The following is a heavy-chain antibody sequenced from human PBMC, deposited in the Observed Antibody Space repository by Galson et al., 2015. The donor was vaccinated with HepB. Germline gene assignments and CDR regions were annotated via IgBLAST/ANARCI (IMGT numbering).Heavy chain of an antibody. CDR2: ITPSGDNT. CDR1: GFTFRNYA. CDR3: ARVLPEYTSGWYRQALYYFDS. Sequence: SLRLSCAASGFTFRNYAMSWVRQAPGKGLEWVSAITPSGDNTYSADSVKGRFTISRDNSKNTLFLQKTGLTADDTAIYYCARVLPEYTSGWYRQALYYFDSWGQGTLVTVSS. D-gene: IGHD6-19*01. V-gene: IGHV3-23*01. J-gene: IGHJ4*02.